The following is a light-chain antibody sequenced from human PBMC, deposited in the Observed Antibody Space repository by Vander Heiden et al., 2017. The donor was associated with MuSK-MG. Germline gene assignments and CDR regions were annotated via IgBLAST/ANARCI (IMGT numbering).Light chain of an antibody. Sequence: EIVPTQSPLSLPVTPGHRPYISCPSSPSLLHSNGYNYLDWYLQKPGQSPQLLMYLGSNRAAGVPDRISGSGAGTDFTLKISRVEAEDVGFYYCMQAQQTPITFGQGTRLEIK. CDR3: MQAQQTPIT. J-gene: IGKJ5*01. CDR2: LGS. CDR1: PSLLHSNGYNY. V-gene: IGKV2-28*01.